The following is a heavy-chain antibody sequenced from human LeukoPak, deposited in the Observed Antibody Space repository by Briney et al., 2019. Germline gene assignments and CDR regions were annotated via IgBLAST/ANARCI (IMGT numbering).Heavy chain of an antibody. Sequence: GASVKVSCKASGYTFTSYDINWVRQATGQGLEWMGWMNPNSGNTGYAQKLQGRVTMTTDTSTSTAYMELRSLRSDDTAVYYCARDPAQLTGIWAFDIWGQGTMVTVSS. V-gene: IGHV1-8*02. J-gene: IGHJ3*02. CDR3: ARDPAQLTGIWAFDI. CDR1: GYTFTSYD. CDR2: MNPNSGNT. D-gene: IGHD1-1*01.